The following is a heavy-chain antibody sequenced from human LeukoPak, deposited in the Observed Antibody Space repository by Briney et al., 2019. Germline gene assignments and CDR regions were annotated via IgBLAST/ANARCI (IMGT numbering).Heavy chain of an antibody. CDR3: AKSDTG. Sequence: ASVKVSCKASRYTFTAYYLHWVRHAPGQGLEWMGWINPNSGDTHYAQTFQGRVSMTRDTSINTAYMELTSLRSDDTAVYYCAKSDTGWGQGTLVTVSS. CDR2: INPNSGDT. D-gene: IGHD1-14*01. CDR1: RYTFTAYY. J-gene: IGHJ4*02. V-gene: IGHV1-2*02.